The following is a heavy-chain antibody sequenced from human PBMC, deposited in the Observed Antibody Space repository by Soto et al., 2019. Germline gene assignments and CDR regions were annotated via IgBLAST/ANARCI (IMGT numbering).Heavy chain of an antibody. CDR2: ISGSGGST. V-gene: IGHV3-23*01. CDR3: AKVRFLEWLSPFDP. CDR1: GFTFSSYA. Sequence: GGSLRLSCAASGFTFSSYAMSWVRQAPGKGLEWVSAISGSGGSTYYADSVKGRFTISRDNSKNTLYMQMNSLRAEDTAVYYCAKVRFLEWLSPFDPWCQGILVTVS. J-gene: IGHJ5*02. D-gene: IGHD3-3*01.